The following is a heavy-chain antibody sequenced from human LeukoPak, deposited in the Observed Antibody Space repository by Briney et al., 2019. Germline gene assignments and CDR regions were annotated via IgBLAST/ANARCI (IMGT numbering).Heavy chain of an antibody. Sequence: GESLKISCKGSGYIFTSYWIGWVRQMPGKGLEWMGTIYPGDSDTRYSPSFQGQVTISADKSISTAYLQWSSLKASDTAMYYCARRSSPRHDYGGNYGYWGQGTLVTVSS. J-gene: IGHJ4*02. V-gene: IGHV5-51*01. CDR1: GYIFTSYW. D-gene: IGHD4-23*01. CDR3: ARRSSPRHDYGGNYGY. CDR2: IYPGDSDT.